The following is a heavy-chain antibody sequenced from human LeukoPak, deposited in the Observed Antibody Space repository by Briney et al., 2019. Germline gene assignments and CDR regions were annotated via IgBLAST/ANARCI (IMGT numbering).Heavy chain of an antibody. Sequence: GGSLRLSCAASGFTFSSYWMHWVRQAPGKGLVWVSRINSDGSSTSYADSVKGRSTISRDNSKNTLDLQMTGLRAEDTAVYYCARERGRGRDSPWFDYWGQGTLVTVSS. CDR2: INSDGSST. CDR3: ARERGRGRDSPWFDY. J-gene: IGHJ4*02. D-gene: IGHD1-26*01. CDR1: GFTFSSYW. V-gene: IGHV3-74*01.